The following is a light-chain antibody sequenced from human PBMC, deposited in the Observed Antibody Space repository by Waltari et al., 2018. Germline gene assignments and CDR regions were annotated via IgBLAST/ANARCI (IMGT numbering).Light chain of an antibody. Sequence: DIQMTQSPSSVSASVGDSVTLTCRASQGISSRLAWYQQKPGKAPKLLIYDASSLHSGVPSRFSGSGSGTDFTLTIRSLQPEDFATYYCQQVNSFPRTFGQGTKVEVK. CDR1: QGISSR. CDR2: DAS. CDR3: QQVNSFPRT. V-gene: IGKV1-12*01. J-gene: IGKJ1*01.